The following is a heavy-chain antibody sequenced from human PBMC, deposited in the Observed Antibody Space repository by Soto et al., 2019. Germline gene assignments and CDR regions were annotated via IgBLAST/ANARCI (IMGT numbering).Heavy chain of an antibody. D-gene: IGHD3-22*01. V-gene: IGHV1-69*13. CDR1: GGTFSSYA. CDR3: ARGDSSGYYTGGPYYYYYGMDV. Sequence: SVKVSCKASGGTFSSYATSWVRQAPGQGLEWMGGIIPIFGTANYAQKFQGRVTITADESTSTAYMELSSLRSEDTAVYYCARGDSSGYYTGGPYYYYYGMDVWGQGTLVTVSS. CDR2: IIPIFGTA. J-gene: IGHJ6*02.